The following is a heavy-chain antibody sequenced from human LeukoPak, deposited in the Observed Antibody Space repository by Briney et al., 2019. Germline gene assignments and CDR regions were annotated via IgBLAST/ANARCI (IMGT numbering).Heavy chain of an antibody. CDR3: ARDFFAATGAGTNFDY. CDR2: ISSTSNYI. J-gene: IGHJ4*02. D-gene: IGHD6-13*01. CDR1: GFTFNTYS. V-gene: IGHV3-21*01. Sequence: GGSLRLSCAASGFTFNTYSMTWVRQAPGKGLEWVSSISSTSNYIYYPDSVKGRFTISRDNAKNSLYLQINSLRAEDTAVYYCARDFFAATGAGTNFDYWGQGTLVTVSS.